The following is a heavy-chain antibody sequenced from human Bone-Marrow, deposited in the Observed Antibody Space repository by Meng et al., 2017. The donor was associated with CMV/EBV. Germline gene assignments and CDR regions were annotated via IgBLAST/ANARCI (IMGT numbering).Heavy chain of an antibody. D-gene: IGHD6-13*01. Sequence: GGSLRLSCAASGFTFSSYAMHWVRQAPGKGLEWVAVISYDGSNKYYADSVKGRFTISRDNAKNSLYLQMNSLRAEDTAVYYCARLDSSPNEFDYWGQGTLVTVSS. CDR1: GFTFSSYA. CDR3: ARLDSSPNEFDY. J-gene: IGHJ4*02. V-gene: IGHV3-30*04. CDR2: ISYDGSNK.